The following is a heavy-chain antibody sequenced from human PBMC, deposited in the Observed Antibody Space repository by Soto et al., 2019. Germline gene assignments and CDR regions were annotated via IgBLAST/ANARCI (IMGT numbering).Heavy chain of an antibody. J-gene: IGHJ4*02. CDR1: GFTFSSYA. V-gene: IGHV3-23*01. D-gene: IGHD5-18*01. CDR2: ISGSGGST. Sequence: GGSLTLSCAASGFTFSSYAMSWVRQAPGKGLEWVSAISGSGGSTYYADSVKGRFTISRDNSKNTLYLQMNSLRAEDTAVYYCAGYTGGYSYGYDDYWGQGTLVTVSS. CDR3: AGYTGGYSYGYDDY.